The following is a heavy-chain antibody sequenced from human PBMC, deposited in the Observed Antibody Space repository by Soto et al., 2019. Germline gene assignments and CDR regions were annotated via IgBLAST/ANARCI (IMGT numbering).Heavy chain of an antibody. D-gene: IGHD6-13*01. CDR3: ARGGKGQLVMKRSSAYGMDV. Sequence: PGGSLRLSCAASGFTFSNAWMNWVRQAPGKGLEWVSAISGSGGSTYYADSVKGRFTISRDNSKNTLYLQMNSLRAEDTAVYYCARGGKGQLVMKRSSAYGMDVWGQGTTVTVSS. V-gene: IGHV3-23*01. J-gene: IGHJ6*02. CDR1: GFTFSNAW. CDR2: ISGSGGST.